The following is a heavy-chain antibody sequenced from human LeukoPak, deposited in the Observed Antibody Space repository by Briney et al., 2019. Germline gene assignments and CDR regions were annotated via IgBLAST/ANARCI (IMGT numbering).Heavy chain of an antibody. CDR3: ARKIEYSSSSLEYYFDY. D-gene: IGHD6-6*01. Sequence: ASVKVSCKASGYTFTGYYMHWVRQAPGQGLEWMGWINPNSGGTSYAQKFQGRATMTRDTSISTAYMELSRLRSDDTAVYYCARKIEYSSSSLEYYFDYWGQGTLVTVSS. CDR2: INPNSGGT. V-gene: IGHV1-2*02. J-gene: IGHJ4*02. CDR1: GYTFTGYY.